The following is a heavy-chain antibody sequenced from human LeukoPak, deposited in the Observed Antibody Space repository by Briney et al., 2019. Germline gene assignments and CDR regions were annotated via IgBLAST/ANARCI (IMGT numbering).Heavy chain of an antibody. D-gene: IGHD3-3*01. V-gene: IGHV4-34*01. J-gene: IGHJ4*02. CDR2: INHSGST. CDR3: ARGRPSYDFWSGYLFDY. CDR1: GGSFSGYY. Sequence: SETLSLTCAVYGGSFSGYYWSWIRQPPGKGLEWIGEINHSGSTNYNPSLKSRVTISVDTSKNQFSLKLSSVTAADTAVYYCARGRPSYDFWSGYLFDYWGQGTLVTVSS.